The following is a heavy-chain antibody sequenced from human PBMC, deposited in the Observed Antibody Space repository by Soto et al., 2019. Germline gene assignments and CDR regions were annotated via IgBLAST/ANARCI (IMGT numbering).Heavy chain of an antibody. CDR2: MCDSGST. Sequence: QVQLQESGPGLVKPSETLSLTCTVSGGSISSSYWSWIRQPPGKGLGWIGYMCDSGSTNYNPSLMSRVTISVNTPKKQFSLKLSSVTAEDTAVYYCARGSGNYYYYGLDVWGQGTTVTVSS. CDR3: ARGSGNYYYYGLDV. V-gene: IGHV4-59*01. CDR1: GGSISSSY. J-gene: IGHJ6*02. D-gene: IGHD1-26*01.